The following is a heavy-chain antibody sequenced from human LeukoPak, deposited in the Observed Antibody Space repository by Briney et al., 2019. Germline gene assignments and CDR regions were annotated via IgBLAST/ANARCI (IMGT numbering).Heavy chain of an antibody. V-gene: IGHV3-7*01. CDR3: ARGDRWAFDM. D-gene: IGHD2-15*01. J-gene: IGHJ3*02. Sequence: GGSLRLSCAASGFTFSHFSMSWGCQAPGKGLERVANIKPDGSGKYYVDSVKGRFTISRDNAKNTLYLQMDSLRSEEKAAYYFARGDRWAFDMWGQGTMVTVSS. CDR1: GFTFSHFS. CDR2: IKPDGSGK.